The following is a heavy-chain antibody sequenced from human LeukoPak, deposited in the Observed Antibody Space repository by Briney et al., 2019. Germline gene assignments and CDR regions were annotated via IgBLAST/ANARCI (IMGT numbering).Heavy chain of an antibody. D-gene: IGHD3-22*01. CDR3: ARDQEYYYDSSGPLGFDY. Sequence: GASVKVSCKASGYTFTSYGISWVRQAPGQGLERMGWISAYNGNTNYAQKLQGRVTMTTDTSTSTAYMELRSLRSDDTAVYYCARDQEYYYDSSGPLGFDYWGQGTLVTVSS. J-gene: IGHJ4*02. V-gene: IGHV1-18*01. CDR2: ISAYNGNT. CDR1: GYTFTSYG.